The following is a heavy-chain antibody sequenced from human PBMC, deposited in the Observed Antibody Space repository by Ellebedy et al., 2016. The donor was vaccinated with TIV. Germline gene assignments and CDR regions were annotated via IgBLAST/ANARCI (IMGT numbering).Heavy chain of an antibody. Sequence: GGSLRLSCAASGFTFSSYWMSWVRQAPGKGLEWVANIKQDGSEKYYVDSVKGRFTISRDNSRVTLYLQMNSLRAEDTTVYYCAKDPPIGSCGWYSLGYWGQGTLVTVSS. D-gene: IGHD6-19*01. CDR1: GFTFSSYW. J-gene: IGHJ4*02. CDR3: AKDPPIGSCGWYSLGY. CDR2: IKQDGSEK. V-gene: IGHV3-7*01.